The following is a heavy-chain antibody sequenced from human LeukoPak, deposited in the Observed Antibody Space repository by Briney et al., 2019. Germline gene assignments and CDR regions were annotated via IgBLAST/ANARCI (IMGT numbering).Heavy chain of an antibody. CDR3: ARLYDAYYYGMDV. Sequence: PSETLSLTCTVSGGSISSSSYYWGWIRQPPEKGLEWIGSIYYSGSTYYNPSLKSRVTISVDTSKNQFSLKLSSVTAADTAVYYCARLYDAYYYGMDVWGQGTTVTVSS. D-gene: IGHD2-8*01. V-gene: IGHV4-39*01. J-gene: IGHJ6*02. CDR1: GGSISSSSYY. CDR2: IYYSGST.